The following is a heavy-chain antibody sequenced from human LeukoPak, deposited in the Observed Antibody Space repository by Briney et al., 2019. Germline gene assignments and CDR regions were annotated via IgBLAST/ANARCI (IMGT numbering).Heavy chain of an antibody. J-gene: IGHJ6*03. CDR1: GGSISSNGYY. D-gene: IGHD3-10*01. CDR3: ARGIITMVRGVITHYYYYYMDV. V-gene: IGHV4-39*01. Sequence: SETLSLTCTVSGGSISSNGYYWGWIRQSPGAGLEWIGNIYYSGITYYNASLKSRVTISVDTSKNQFSLKVRSVTAADTAVYYCARGIITMVRGVITHYYYYYMDVWGKGTTVTVSS. CDR2: IYYSGIT.